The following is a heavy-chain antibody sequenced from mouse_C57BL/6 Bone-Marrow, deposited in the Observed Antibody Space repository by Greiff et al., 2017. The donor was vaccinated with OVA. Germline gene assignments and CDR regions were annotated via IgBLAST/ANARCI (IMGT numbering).Heavy chain of an antibody. CDR3: ARGIPFDQ. V-gene: IGHV1-80*01. J-gene: IGHJ2*02. Sequence: VQLQQSGAELVKPGASVKISCKASGYAFSGYWMNWVRQRPGKGLEWIGQIHPGDGDTNYIGNFKDKATLTADKSSSTAYMQLSSLTSEDSAVYFCARGIPFDQWGQGTSLTVSS. CDR2: IHPGDGDT. CDR1: GYAFSGYW.